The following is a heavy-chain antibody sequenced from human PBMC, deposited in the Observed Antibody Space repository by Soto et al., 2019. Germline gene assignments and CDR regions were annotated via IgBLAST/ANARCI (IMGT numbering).Heavy chain of an antibody. CDR2: ISSGGGKA. V-gene: IGHV3-30-3*01. CDR1: GFTVSYFG. Sequence: QVQLVESGGGVVQPGRSLRLSCAASGFTVSYFGLHWVRQAPGKGLEWVAFISSGGGKAYYADSMKGRFTISRDNSKNTLDLQMNSLKPEDTAVYYCARDWAWNYDYWGQGTLVTVSS. J-gene: IGHJ4*02. CDR3: ARDWAWNYDY. D-gene: IGHD1-7*01.